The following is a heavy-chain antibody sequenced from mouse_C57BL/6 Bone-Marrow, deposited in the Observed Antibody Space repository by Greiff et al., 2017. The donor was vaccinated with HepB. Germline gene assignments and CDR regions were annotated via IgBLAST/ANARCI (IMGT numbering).Heavy chain of an antibody. J-gene: IGHJ4*01. CDR2: IDPSDSYT. Sequence: QVQLQQPGAELVKPGASVKLSCKASGYTFTSYWMQWVKQRPGQGLGWIGEIDPSDSYTNYNQQFKGKATLTVDTSSTTAYMQLSRLASEDSALYYCANYDYDRYAMECWGGGTAAPVSS. CDR3: ANYDYDRYAMEC. V-gene: IGHV1-50*01. CDR1: GYTFTSYW. D-gene: IGHD2-4*01.